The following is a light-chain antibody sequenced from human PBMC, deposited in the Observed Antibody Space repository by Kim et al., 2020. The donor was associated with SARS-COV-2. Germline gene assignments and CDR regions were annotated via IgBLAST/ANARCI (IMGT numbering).Light chain of an antibody. CDR1: SSDVGGYNY. Sequence: QSALTQPASVSGSPGQSITISCTGTSSDVGGYNYVSWYQQHPGKAPKLMIYDVSNRPSGVSNLFSGSKSGNTASLTISGLQAEDEADYYCSSYTSSSTLYVCGTGTKVTVL. CDR3: SSYTSSSTLYV. J-gene: IGLJ1*01. V-gene: IGLV2-14*03. CDR2: DVS.